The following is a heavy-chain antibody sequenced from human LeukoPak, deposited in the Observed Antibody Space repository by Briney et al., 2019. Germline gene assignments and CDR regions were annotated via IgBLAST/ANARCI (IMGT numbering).Heavy chain of an antibody. Sequence: SETLSLTCSVSGGSISSYYWSWIRQPAGKGLEWIGRIYTSGSTNYNPSLKSRVTMSVDTSKNQFSLKLSSVTAADTAVYYCARAPRIGSWWYYFDYWGQGTLVTVSS. CDR2: IYTSGST. CDR1: GGSISSYY. CDR3: ARAPRIGSWWYYFDY. D-gene: IGHD6-13*01. J-gene: IGHJ4*02. V-gene: IGHV4-4*07.